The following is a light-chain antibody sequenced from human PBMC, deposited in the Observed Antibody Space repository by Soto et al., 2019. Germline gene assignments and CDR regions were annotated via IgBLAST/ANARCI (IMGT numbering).Light chain of an antibody. V-gene: IGKV1-8*01. CDR2: AAS. Sequence: AIRMTQSPSALSASTGDRVTITCRASQGISSYLAWYQQKPGKAPQLLIYAASTLQSGVPPRFSGSGSGTDFTLPISCRQSQDFSTYYCQQYYSYPGSFGPGTKVDIK. CDR1: QGISSY. CDR3: QQYYSYPGS. J-gene: IGKJ3*01.